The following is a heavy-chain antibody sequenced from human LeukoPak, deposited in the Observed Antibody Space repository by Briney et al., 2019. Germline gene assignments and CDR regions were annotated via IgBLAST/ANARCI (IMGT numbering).Heavy chain of an antibody. CDR1: GYTFTSYG. Sequence: GASVKVSCKPSGYTFTSYGITWVRQAPGQGLEWMGWISGYSGNTIYAQIFQGRVTMTTDTSTSTAYMELRSLRSDDTAVYYCAREGVYYDSSGYYDYWGQGTLVTVSS. CDR3: AREGVYYDSSGYYDY. D-gene: IGHD3-22*01. V-gene: IGHV1-18*01. CDR2: ISGYSGNT. J-gene: IGHJ4*02.